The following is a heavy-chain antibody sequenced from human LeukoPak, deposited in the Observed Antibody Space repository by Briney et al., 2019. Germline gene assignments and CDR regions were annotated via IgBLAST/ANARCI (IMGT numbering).Heavy chain of an antibody. J-gene: IGHJ4*02. Sequence: GVSLRLSCAASRFTFSSYSMNWVRQAPGKGLEWVSSISSSSSYIYYADSVKGRFTISRDNAKNSPYLQMNSLRAEDTAVYYCARDRDQLRYFDWSLDYWGQGTLVTVSS. CDR2: ISSSSSYI. CDR3: ARDRDQLRYFDWSLDY. D-gene: IGHD3-9*01. V-gene: IGHV3-21*06. CDR1: RFTFSSYS.